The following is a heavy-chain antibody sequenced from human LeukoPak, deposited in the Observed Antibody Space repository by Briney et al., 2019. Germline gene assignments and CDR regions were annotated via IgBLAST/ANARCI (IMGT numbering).Heavy chain of an antibody. CDR3: ARHAAVAGTAFDY. CDR1: GGSISSGGYF. Sequence: SETLSLTCTVSGGSISSGGYFWSWIRQPAGKGLEWIGRFYASGSTNYNPSLQSRVTISVDRSKNQFSLKLSSVTAADTAVYYCARHAAVAGTAFDYWGQGILVTVSS. D-gene: IGHD6-19*01. CDR2: FYASGST. J-gene: IGHJ4*02. V-gene: IGHV4-61*02.